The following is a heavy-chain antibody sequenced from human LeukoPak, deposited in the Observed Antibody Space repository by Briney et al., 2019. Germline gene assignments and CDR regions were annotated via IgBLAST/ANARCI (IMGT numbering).Heavy chain of an antibody. CDR3: AREGIAAAGDAFDI. D-gene: IGHD6-13*01. CDR2: ISTSSSYI. V-gene: IGHV3-21*01. J-gene: IGHJ3*02. CDR1: GFTFSSYA. Sequence: GGSLRLSCAASGFTFSSYAMNCVRQAPGEGLEWVSSISTSSSYIYYADSVQGRFTISRDNAKNSLYLQMNSLRAEDTAVYYCAREGIAAAGDAFDIWGQGTMVTVSS.